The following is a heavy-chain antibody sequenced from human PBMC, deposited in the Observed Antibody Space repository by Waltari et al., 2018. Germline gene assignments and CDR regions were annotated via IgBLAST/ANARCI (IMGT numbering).Heavy chain of an antibody. CDR3: AREKEDYYDSSGDAFDI. V-gene: IGHV3-48*03. CDR1: GFTFSSYE. J-gene: IGHJ3*02. Sequence: EVQLVESGGGLVQPGGSLRLSCAASGFTFSSYEMNWVRQASGKGLEWVSYISSSGSTIYYADSVKGRFTISRDNAKNSLYLQMNSLRAEDTAVYYCAREKEDYYDSSGDAFDIWGQGTMVTVSS. CDR2: ISSSGSTI. D-gene: IGHD3-22*01.